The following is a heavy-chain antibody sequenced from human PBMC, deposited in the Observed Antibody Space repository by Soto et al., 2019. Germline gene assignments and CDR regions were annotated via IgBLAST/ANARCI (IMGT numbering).Heavy chain of an antibody. V-gene: IGHV1-18*04. Sequence: SVQVSCTASGHSFTSYGISRVRQAPGQGLEWMGWISAYNGNINYAQKLQGRVTITTDTSPSTSPMELRSLRYDDTAVYHSERDCNRFTIWGKVIDPPLVCYHAMDV. D-gene: IGHD2-21*01. CDR3: ERDCNRFTIWGKVIDPPLVCYHAMDV. J-gene: IGHJ6*01. CDR2: ISAYNGNI. CDR1: GHSFTSYG.